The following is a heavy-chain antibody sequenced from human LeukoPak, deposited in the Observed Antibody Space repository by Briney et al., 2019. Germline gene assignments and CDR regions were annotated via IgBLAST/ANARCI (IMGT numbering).Heavy chain of an antibody. CDR3: ARELREHGVFDI. Sequence: GRSLRLSCAASRFTVSSNYMSWVRQAPGKGLEWVSEIYSDGSTYYAASVKGRFSVSRDNSKNTVYLQMSSLRAEDTAIYYCARELREHGVFDIWGQGTMVTVSS. D-gene: IGHD1-26*01. J-gene: IGHJ3*02. CDR1: RFTVSSNY. CDR2: IYSDGST. V-gene: IGHV3-53*01.